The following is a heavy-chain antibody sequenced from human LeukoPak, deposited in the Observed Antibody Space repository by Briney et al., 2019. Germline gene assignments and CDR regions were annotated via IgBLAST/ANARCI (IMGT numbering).Heavy chain of an antibody. CDR1: GASVGSAGYY. Sequence: SETLSLTCTVSGASVGSAGYYWSWIRQPPGGGLEWIGYIYYISNTNYNPFLRSRVTMSVGPSKNQFSLKLNSVTAADTAVYYCARTQSQSGSYRYYFGYWGQGTLVTVSS. D-gene: IGHD1-26*01. J-gene: IGHJ4*02. CDR3: ARTQSQSGSYRYYFGY. CDR2: IYYISNT. V-gene: IGHV4-61*08.